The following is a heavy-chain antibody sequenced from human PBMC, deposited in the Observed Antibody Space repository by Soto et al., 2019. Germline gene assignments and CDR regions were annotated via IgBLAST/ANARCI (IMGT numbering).Heavy chain of an antibody. V-gene: IGHV4-59*01. J-gene: IGHJ4*02. CDR3: ARARGTAMVKWEVDY. CDR2: ICYSGST. D-gene: IGHD5-18*01. Sequence: SQTLSLTCTVSGGSISSYYWSWIRQPPGKGLEWIGYICYSGSTNYNPSLKSRVTISVDTSKNQFSLKLSSVTAADTAVYYCARARGTAMVKWEVDYWGQGTLVTVSS. CDR1: GGSISSYY.